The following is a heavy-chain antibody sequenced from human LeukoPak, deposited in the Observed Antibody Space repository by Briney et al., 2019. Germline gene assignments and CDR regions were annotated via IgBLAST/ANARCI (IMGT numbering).Heavy chain of an antibody. D-gene: IGHD1-26*01. CDR2: ISAYNGNT. V-gene: IGHV1-18*04. CDR1: GYTFTGYY. CDR3: ARGWELRRYFDY. J-gene: IGHJ4*02. Sequence: ASVKVSCKASGYTFTGYYMHWVRQAPGQGLEWMGWISAYNGNTNYAQKLQGRVTMTTDTSTSTAYMELRSLRSDDTAVYYCARGWELRRYFDYWGQGTLVTVSS.